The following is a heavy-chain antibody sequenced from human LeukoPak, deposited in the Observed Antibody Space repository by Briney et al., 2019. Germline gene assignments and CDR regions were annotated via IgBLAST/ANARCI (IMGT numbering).Heavy chain of an antibody. Sequence: GGSLRLSCAASGFTFSSYGMHWVRQAPGKGLEWVAVISYDGSNKYYADSVKGRFTISRDNSRNTLYLQMNSLRAEDTAVYYCARDPIGYCSSTSCWGDYFDYWGQGTLVTVSS. CDR2: ISYDGSNK. J-gene: IGHJ4*02. D-gene: IGHD2-2*01. V-gene: IGHV3-30*03. CDR1: GFTFSSYG. CDR3: ARDPIGYCSSTSCWGDYFDY.